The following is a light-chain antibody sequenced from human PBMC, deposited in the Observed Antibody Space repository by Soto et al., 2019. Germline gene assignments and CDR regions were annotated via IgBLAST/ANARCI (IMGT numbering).Light chain of an antibody. J-gene: IGLJ3*02. CDR3: CSYAGSSTPNWV. CDR2: EVS. Sequence: QSALTQPASVSGSPGQSITISCTGTSSDVGSYNFVSWYQQHPGKAPKLMIYEVSKRPSGVSNRCSGSKSCNTASLTISGLLAEDEADYYCCSYAGSSTPNWVFGGGTKLTVL. V-gene: IGLV2-23*02. CDR1: SSDVGSYNF.